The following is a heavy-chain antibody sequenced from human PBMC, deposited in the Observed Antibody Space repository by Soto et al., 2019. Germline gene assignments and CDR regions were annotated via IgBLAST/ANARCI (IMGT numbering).Heavy chain of an antibody. CDR2: IYCRGST. D-gene: IGHD3-10*01. V-gene: IGHV4-59*01. CDR3: ARISGNRDY. Sequence: PSETLSRACTVSGGSISSYYWSWIRQPPGQGLEWIGYIYCRGSTNSNPYLKSRVTISVXXXKXXXXLKLSSXXAAXTAVYYCARISGNRDYLGQVTLDTVSS. J-gene: IGHJ4*02. CDR1: GGSISSYY.